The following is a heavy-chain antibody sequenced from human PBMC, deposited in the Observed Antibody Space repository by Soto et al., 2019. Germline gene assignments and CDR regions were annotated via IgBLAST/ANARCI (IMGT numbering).Heavy chain of an antibody. CDR3: ARDRYYGSGTYYNFYSGMDV. J-gene: IGHJ6*02. CDR2: IFHSGST. V-gene: IGHV4-30-4*01. Sequence: SETLSLTCTVPGGSINSGDYYWTWVRQPPGKGLEWIGNIFHSGSTYYTPSLQSRVTISLDTSKNHFSLKLSSVTPADTAVYYCARDRYYGSGTYYNFYSGMDVWGQGTTVTVSS. CDR1: GGSINSGDYY. D-gene: IGHD3-10*01.